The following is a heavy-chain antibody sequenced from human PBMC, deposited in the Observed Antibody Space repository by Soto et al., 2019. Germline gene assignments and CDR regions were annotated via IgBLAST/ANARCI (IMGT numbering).Heavy chain of an antibody. Sequence: SETLSLTCTVSGGSISSYYWSWIRQPPGKGLEWIGYIYYSGSTNYNPSLKSRATISVDTSKNQFSLKLSSVTAADTAVYYCGRGGEGYDFWSGYYIPFDYWGQGTLVTVSS. D-gene: IGHD3-3*01. CDR3: GRGGEGYDFWSGYYIPFDY. CDR1: GGSISSYY. CDR2: IYYSGST. V-gene: IGHV4-59*01. J-gene: IGHJ4*02.